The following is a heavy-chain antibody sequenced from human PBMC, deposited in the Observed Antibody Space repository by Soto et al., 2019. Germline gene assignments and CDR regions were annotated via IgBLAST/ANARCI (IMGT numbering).Heavy chain of an antibody. CDR3: ARGDPTDV. J-gene: IGHJ6*04. CDR1: GFTVSSYY. CDR2: LYTGGST. V-gene: IGHV3-53*04. Sequence: EVQVVESGGGLVQPGGSLRLSCAASGFTVSSYYMSWVRQAPGKGLEWVSVLYTGGSTYYADSVNGRFTIYRHNSENTLYLQMNSLRVEDTAVYYCARGDPTDVWGKGTTVTVSS.